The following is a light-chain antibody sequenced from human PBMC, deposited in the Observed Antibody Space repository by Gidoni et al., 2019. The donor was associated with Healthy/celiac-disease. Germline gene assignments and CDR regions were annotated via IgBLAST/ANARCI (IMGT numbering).Light chain of an antibody. J-gene: IGKJ2*01. Sequence: APRLLIYDAANRATGSPARFSGRGSGTDFTRTITSLESEDFAGYYCQQRSNFYTFGQXTKLEIK. V-gene: IGKV3-11*01. CDR2: DAA. CDR3: QQRSNFYT.